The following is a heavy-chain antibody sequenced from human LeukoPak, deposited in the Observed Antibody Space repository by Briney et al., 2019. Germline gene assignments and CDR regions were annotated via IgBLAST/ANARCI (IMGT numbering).Heavy chain of an antibody. J-gene: IGHJ3*01. V-gene: IGHV3-30*18. CDR1: GFTFSMYG. Sequence: GGPLRLSCAASGFTFSMYGMHWVRQAPGKGLEWVALIFYDGSDKYYADSVKGRFTISRDNSKDTLYLLMNSLRAEDTAMYYCAKDVYSSAGDAFDFWGQGTMVTVSS. D-gene: IGHD2-21*01. CDR3: AKDVYSSAGDAFDF. CDR2: IFYDGSDK.